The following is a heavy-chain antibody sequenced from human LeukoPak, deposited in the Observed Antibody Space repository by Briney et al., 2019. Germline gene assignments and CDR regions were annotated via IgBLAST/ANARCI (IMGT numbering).Heavy chain of an antibody. V-gene: IGHV3-53*05. CDR2: IYSGGTT. J-gene: IGHJ6*02. Sequence: GGSLRLSCAASGFTVSSNYMSWVRQAPGKGLEWVSVIYSGGTTYYADSVKGRFTISRDNSKNTLYLQMNSLRAEDTAVYYCARGPSKIYGMDVWGQGTTVTVSS. CDR3: ARGPSKIYGMDV. CDR1: GFTVSSNY.